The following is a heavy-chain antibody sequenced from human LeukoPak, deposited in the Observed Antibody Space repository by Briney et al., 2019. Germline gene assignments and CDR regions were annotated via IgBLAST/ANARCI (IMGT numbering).Heavy chain of an antibody. V-gene: IGHV1-2*02. J-gene: IGHJ4*02. CDR3: ATQRGSYLWGTDFDY. Sequence: EALVKVSCKASGYTFTGYYMHWVRQAPGQGLEWMGWINPNSGDTKYSQKFQGRVTMTRDTSISTAYMELSRLRSDDTAVYYCATQRGSYLWGTDFDYWGQGTLVTVSS. D-gene: IGHD3-16*01. CDR1: GYTFTGYY. CDR2: INPNSGDT.